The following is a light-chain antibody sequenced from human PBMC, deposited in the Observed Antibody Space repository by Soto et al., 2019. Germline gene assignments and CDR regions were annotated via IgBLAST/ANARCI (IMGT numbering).Light chain of an antibody. Sequence: EIVLTQSPATLSLSPGERATLSCRASQSVSSYLAWYRQKPGQAPRLLIYDASNRATGIPARFSGSGSGTDSTLTISSLEPEDFAVYYCQQRSNWPPVTFGGGTKVEIK. CDR1: QSVSSY. V-gene: IGKV3-11*01. CDR3: QQRSNWPPVT. CDR2: DAS. J-gene: IGKJ4*01.